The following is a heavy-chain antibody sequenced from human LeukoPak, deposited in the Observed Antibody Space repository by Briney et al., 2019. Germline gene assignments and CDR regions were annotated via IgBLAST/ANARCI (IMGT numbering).Heavy chain of an antibody. CDR2: ISSSSSTI. Sequence: PGGSLRLSCAASGFTFSSYSMNWVRQAPGKGLEWVSYISSSSSTIYYADSVKGRFTISRDNAKNSLYLQMNSLRAEDTAVYYCAKGDDIWTAYPYYFDFWGQGTLVTVSS. D-gene: IGHD3-9*01. V-gene: IGHV3-48*01. CDR3: AKGDDIWTAYPYYFDF. CDR1: GFTFSSYS. J-gene: IGHJ4*02.